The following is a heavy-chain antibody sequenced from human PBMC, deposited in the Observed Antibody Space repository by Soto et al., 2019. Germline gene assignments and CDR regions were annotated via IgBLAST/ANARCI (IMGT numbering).Heavy chain of an antibody. CDR2: IHSDGST. CDR1: GFTVSDS. CDR3: ARDASGHFGC. Sequence: GGSLRLSCSVAGFTVSDSMSWVRQAPGKGLECVSFIHSDGSTHYTDSVRGRVTISRDNSKNTLYLQMDRLRGDDTAVYCCARDASGHFGCWGQRTLVTVPS. D-gene: IGHD6-19*01. V-gene: IGHV3-53*01. J-gene: IGHJ4*02.